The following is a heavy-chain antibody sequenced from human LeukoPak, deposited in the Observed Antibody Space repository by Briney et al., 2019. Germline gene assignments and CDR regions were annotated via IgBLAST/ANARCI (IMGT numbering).Heavy chain of an antibody. J-gene: IGHJ5*02. Sequence: GGSLRLSCAASGFTFSSYEMNWVRQAPEKGLEWVSYISSSGSTIYYADSVKGRFTISRDNAKNSLYLQMNSLRAEDTAVCYCARWAAAIGIDWFDPWGQGTLVTVSS. CDR2: ISSSGSTI. D-gene: IGHD2-2*01. V-gene: IGHV3-48*03. CDR3: ARWAAAIGIDWFDP. CDR1: GFTFSSYE.